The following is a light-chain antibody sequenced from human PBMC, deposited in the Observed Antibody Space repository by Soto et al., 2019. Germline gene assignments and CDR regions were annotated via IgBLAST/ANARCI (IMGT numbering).Light chain of an antibody. Sequence: DIPMTQSPSSLSASVGDRVTITCRTSQSVTTFLNWYQQKPGEAPKLLIYRASTVQNGVPSRFTGSGYGADFALTISSLQPEDFATYYCQQSYNSPRTFGQGTKV. CDR2: RAS. CDR3: QQSYNSPRT. J-gene: IGKJ1*01. CDR1: QSVTTF. V-gene: IGKV1-39*01.